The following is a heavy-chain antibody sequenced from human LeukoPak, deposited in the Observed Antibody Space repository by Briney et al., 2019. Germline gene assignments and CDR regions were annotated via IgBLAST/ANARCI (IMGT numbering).Heavy chain of an antibody. V-gene: IGHV3-13*01. CDR2: IGTAGDT. J-gene: IGHJ3*02. D-gene: IGHD5-18*01. Sequence: RGSLRLSCAASGFTFSSYDMHWVRQATGKGLEWVSAIGTAGDTYYPGSVKGRFTISRENAKNSLYLQMNSLRAGDTAVYYCARGAGIQLWSRAFDIWGQGTMVTVSS. CDR1: GFTFSSYD. CDR3: ARGAGIQLWSRAFDI.